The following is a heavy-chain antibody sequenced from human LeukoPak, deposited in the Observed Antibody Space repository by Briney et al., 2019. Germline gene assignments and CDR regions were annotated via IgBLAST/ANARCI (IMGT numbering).Heavy chain of an antibody. CDR1: GGSISSSSYY. V-gene: IGHV4-39*01. D-gene: IGHD2-2*01. CDR2: IYYSGST. J-gene: IGHJ5*02. CDR3: ARVVVVPAGYWFDP. Sequence: SETLSLNCTVSGGSISSSSYYWGWIRQPPGKGLEWIGSIYYSGSTYYNPSLKSRVTISVDTSKNQFSLKLSSVTAADTAVYYCARVVVVPAGYWFDPWGQGTLVTVSS.